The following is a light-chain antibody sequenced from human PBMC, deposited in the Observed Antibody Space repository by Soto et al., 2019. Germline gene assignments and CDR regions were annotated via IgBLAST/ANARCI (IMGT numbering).Light chain of an antibody. CDR3: QQRSNWPLT. CDR2: DAS. Sequence: EIVLTQSPATLSLSPGERATLSCRASQSVSSYLAWYQQKPGQAPRLLIYDASNRATGIPARFSGSGSRTDFTLTSSSLEPEDFAVYYCQQRSNWPLTFGGGTKVEIK. CDR1: QSVSSY. V-gene: IGKV3-11*01. J-gene: IGKJ4*01.